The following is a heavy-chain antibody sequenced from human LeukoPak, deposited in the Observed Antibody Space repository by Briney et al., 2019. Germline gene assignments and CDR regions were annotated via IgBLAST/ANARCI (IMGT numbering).Heavy chain of an antibody. J-gene: IGHJ4*02. CDR1: GFTFSSYA. V-gene: IGHV3-23*01. D-gene: IGHD5-12*01. CDR2: ISGSGTKT. CDR3: AKGRSGYDDFDY. Sequence: GGSLRLSCAASGFTFSSYAMNWVRQAPGKGLQWVSTISGSGTKTYYADFVKGRFTISRDNSKNTLYLQMNSLRAEDTAVYYCAKGRSGYDDFDYWGQGTLVTVSS.